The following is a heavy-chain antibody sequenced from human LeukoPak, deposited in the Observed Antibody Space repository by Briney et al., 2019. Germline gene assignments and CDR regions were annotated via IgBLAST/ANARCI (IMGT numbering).Heavy chain of an antibody. CDR1: GFTFDDYA. CDR2: ISWNSGSI. CDR3: AKMNGEYYDSSGYYFDY. V-gene: IGHV3-9*01. J-gene: IGHJ4*02. Sequence: GGSLRLSCAASGFTFDDYAMHWVRQAPGKGLEWVSGISWNSGSIGYADSVKGRFTISRDNAKNSLYLQMNSLRAKDTALYYCAKMNGEYYDSSGYYFDYWGQGTLVTVSS. D-gene: IGHD3-22*01.